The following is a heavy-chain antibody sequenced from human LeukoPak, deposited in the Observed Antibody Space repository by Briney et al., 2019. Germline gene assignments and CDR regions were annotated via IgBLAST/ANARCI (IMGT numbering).Heavy chain of an antibody. CDR2: IIPIFGTA. D-gene: IGHD2-2*01. V-gene: IGHV1-69*13. Sequence: SVKVSCKASRGTFSSYAISWVRQAPGQGLEWMGGIIPIFGTANYAQKFQGRVTITADESTSTAYMELSSLGSEDTAVYYCPRGGFYCSSTSCLPNWFDPWGQGTLVTVSS. CDR1: RGTFSSYA. J-gene: IGHJ5*02. CDR3: PRGGFYCSSTSCLPNWFDP.